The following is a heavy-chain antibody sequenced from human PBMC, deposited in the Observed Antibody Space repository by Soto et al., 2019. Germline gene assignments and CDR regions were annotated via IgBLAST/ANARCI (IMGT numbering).Heavy chain of an antibody. J-gene: IGHJ4*02. Sequence: QLQLQESGSGLVKPSQTLSLTCAVSGGSISSGGYSWSWIRQPPGKGLEWIGYIYHSGSTYYNPSRXGXVXIXXDRSKNQFSLKLRSVTAADTAVYYCARGQVVAAQHWGQGTLVTVSS. CDR3: ARGQVVAAQH. D-gene: IGHD2-15*01. V-gene: IGHV4-30-2*01. CDR1: GGSISSGGYS. CDR2: IYHSGST.